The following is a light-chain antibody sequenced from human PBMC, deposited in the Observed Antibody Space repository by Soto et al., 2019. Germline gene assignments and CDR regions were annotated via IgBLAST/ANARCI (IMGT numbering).Light chain of an antibody. CDR3: QSYDTSNVV. CDR2: EVN. J-gene: IGLJ2*01. V-gene: IGLV6-57*02. CDR1: SGSIVSNY. Sequence: NFMLTQPHSVSASPGKTVTISCTGSSGSIVSNYVQWYQQRPGSAPTTVIYEVNRRPSGVPDRFSGSIDSSSNSASLTISGLKTEDEADYYCQSYDTSNVVFGGGTKLTVL.